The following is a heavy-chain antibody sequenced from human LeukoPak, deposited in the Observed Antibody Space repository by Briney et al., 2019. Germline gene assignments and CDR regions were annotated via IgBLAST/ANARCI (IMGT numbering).Heavy chain of an antibody. CDR3: TRRYYHDSSGYYYGDY. V-gene: IGHV3-73*01. Sequence: GGSLRLSCAASGFTFSDSAMHWVRQASGKGLEWVGRIRSKANSYATTYDASVKGRFTISRDDSKNTAFLQMNSLKTEDTAVYYCTRRYYHDSSGYYYGDYWGQGTLVTVSS. CDR1: GFTFSDSA. J-gene: IGHJ4*02. D-gene: IGHD3-22*01. CDR2: IRSKANSYAT.